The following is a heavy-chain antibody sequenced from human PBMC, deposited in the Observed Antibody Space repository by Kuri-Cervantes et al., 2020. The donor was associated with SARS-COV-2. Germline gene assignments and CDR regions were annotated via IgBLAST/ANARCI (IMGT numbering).Heavy chain of an antibody. CDR3: ARGRYDFDY. CDR2: ISYDGRKK. J-gene: IGHJ4*02. CDR1: GFNFSRTD. Sequence: GESLKISCTASGFNFSRTDMHWVRQTPGRGLEWVAVISYDGRKKKCVPSGKGRFTISRDNSKNSLYLQMNSLRAKDTAVYYCARGRYDFDYWGQGTLVTVSS. V-gene: IGHV3-30*03. D-gene: IGHD3-22*01.